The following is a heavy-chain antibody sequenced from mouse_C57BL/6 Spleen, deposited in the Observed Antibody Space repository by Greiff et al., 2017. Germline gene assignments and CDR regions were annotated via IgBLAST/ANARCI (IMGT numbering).Heavy chain of an antibody. CDR3: TAMITTARGGFAY. V-gene: IGHV14-4*01. CDR1: GFNIKDDY. D-gene: IGHD2-4*01. Sequence: VHVKQSGAELVRPGASVKLSCTASGFNIKDDYMHWVKQRPEQGLEWIGWIDPENGDTEYASKFQGKATITADTSSNTAYLQLSSLTSEDTAVYYCTAMITTARGGFAYWGQGTLVTVSA. J-gene: IGHJ3*01. CDR2: IDPENGDT.